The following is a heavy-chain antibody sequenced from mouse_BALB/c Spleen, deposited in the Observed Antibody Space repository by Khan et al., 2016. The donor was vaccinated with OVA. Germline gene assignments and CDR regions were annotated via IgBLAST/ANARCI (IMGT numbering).Heavy chain of an antibody. J-gene: IGHJ4*01. CDR3: ARSLYYSDSDAMDY. D-gene: IGHD2-13*01. V-gene: IGHV3-2*02. CDR2: ISSTGST. CDR1: GYSITSDFA. Sequence: EVQLQESGPGLVKPSQSLSLTCTVTGYSITSDFAWNWIRQFPGNKLEWMGYISSTGSTSYRPYLKSRISITRDTSKNQFFLHLNSVTAEDTATYYCARSLYYSDSDAMDYWGQGTSVTVSS.